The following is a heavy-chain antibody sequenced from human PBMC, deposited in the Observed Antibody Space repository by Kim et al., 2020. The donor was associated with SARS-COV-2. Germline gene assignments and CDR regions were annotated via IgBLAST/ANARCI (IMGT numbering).Heavy chain of an antibody. CDR1: GGTFSSYA. D-gene: IGHD3-10*01. V-gene: IGHV1-69*04. Sequence: SVKVSCKASGGTFSSYAISWVRQAPGQGLEWMGRIIPILGIANYAQKFQGRVTITADKSTSTAYMELSSLRSEDTAVYYCAISDSFVTYYYGSGSYYDIDYWGQGTLVTVSS. CDR3: AISDSFVTYYYGSGSYYDIDY. CDR2: IIPILGIA. J-gene: IGHJ4*02.